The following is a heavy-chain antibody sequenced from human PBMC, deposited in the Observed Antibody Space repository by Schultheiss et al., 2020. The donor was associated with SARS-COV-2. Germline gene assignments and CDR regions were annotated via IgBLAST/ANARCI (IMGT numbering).Heavy chain of an antibody. Sequence: SVKVSCKASGGTFSSYAISWVRQAPGQGLEWMGGIIPIFGTANYAQKFQGRVTITRDMSTSTAYMELSSLRSEDTAVYYCAAVGRSGGGWFDPWGQGTLVTVSS. CDR2: IIPIFGTA. CDR1: GGTFSSYA. CDR3: AAVGRSGGGWFDP. J-gene: IGHJ5*02. D-gene: IGHD3-3*01. V-gene: IGHV1-69*05.